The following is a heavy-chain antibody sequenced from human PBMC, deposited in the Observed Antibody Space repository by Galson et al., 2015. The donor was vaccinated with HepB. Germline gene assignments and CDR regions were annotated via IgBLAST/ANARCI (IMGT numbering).Heavy chain of an antibody. V-gene: IGHV4-4*07. CDR1: GGSISSYY. Sequence: ETLSLTCTVSGGSISSYYWSWIRQPAGKGLEWIGRIHTSGSTNYNPSLKSRVTMSVDTSKNQFSLKLSSVTAADTAVYYCARRRLDCSGGSCYSTFDYWGQGTLVTVSS. CDR2: IHTSGST. J-gene: IGHJ4*02. D-gene: IGHD2-15*01. CDR3: ARRRLDCSGGSCYSTFDY.